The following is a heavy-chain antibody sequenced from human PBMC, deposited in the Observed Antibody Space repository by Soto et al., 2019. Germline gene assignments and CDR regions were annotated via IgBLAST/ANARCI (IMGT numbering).Heavy chain of an antibody. CDR1: DFSFRSYS. CDR2: VSNGGSYT. Sequence: EVQLVESGGGLVKPGESLRLACAVSDFSFRSYSINWVRQAPGKGLEWVSSVSNGGSYTYYADSVKGRFTISRDNAENSAFLQMNSLRAEDTAVYYCSRDWDHMDVWGMGTTVTVS. CDR3: SRDWDHMDV. V-gene: IGHV3-21*01. D-gene: IGHD1-26*01. J-gene: IGHJ6*03.